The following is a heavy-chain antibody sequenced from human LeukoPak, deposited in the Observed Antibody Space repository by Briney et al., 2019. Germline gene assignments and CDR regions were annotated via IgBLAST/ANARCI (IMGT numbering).Heavy chain of an antibody. Sequence: SETLSLTCTVSGYSISSGYYWGWIRQPPGKGLEWIGSIYPSGSTYYYPSLKSRVTISLDTSKNQFSLKLSSVTAADTAVYYCARVYYYGSGSQYYYYYYYMDVWGKGTTVTVSS. V-gene: IGHV4-38-2*02. CDR3: ARVYYYGSGSQYYYYYYYMDV. CDR1: GYSISSGYY. J-gene: IGHJ6*03. D-gene: IGHD3-10*01. CDR2: IYPSGST.